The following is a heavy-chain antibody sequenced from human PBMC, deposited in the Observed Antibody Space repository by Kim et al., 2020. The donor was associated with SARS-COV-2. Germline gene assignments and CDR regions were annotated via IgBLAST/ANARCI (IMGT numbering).Heavy chain of an antibody. D-gene: IGHD3-10*01. Sequence: PSLKSRLTITKDTSKNQVVLTMTNMDPVDTATYYCAHRRYEGFGEYYFDYWGQGTLVTVSS. J-gene: IGHJ4*02. V-gene: IGHV2-5*01. CDR3: AHRRYEGFGEYYFDY.